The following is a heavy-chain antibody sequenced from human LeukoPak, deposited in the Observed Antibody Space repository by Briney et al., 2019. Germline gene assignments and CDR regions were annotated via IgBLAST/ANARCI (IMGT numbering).Heavy chain of an antibody. CDR3: ARAPRVYCSSTSCYSSWFDP. CDR1: GGSFSGYY. V-gene: IGHV4-34*12. Sequence: SETLSLTCAVYGGSFSGYYWSWIRQPPGKGLEWIGEIIHSGSTNYNPSLKSRVTISVDTSKNQFSLKLSSVTAADTAVYYCARAPRVYCSSTSCYSSWFDPWGQGTLVTVSS. D-gene: IGHD2-2*02. CDR2: IIHSGST. J-gene: IGHJ5*02.